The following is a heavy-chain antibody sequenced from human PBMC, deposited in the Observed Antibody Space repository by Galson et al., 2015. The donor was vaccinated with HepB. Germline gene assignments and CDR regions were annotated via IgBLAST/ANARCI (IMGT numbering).Heavy chain of an antibody. D-gene: IGHD3-22*01. J-gene: IGHJ4*02. CDR3: AREDSSGYYYGLGLDY. CDR2: IIPIFGTA. V-gene: IGHV1-69*13. Sequence: SAKVSCKASGGTFSSYAISWVRQAPGQGLEWMGGIIPIFGTANYAQKFQGRVTITADESTSTAYMELSSLRSEDTAVYYCAREDSSGYYYGLGLDYWGQGTLVTVSS. CDR1: GGTFSSYA.